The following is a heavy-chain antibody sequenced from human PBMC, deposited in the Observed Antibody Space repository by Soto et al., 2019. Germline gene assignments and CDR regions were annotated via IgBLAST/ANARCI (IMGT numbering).Heavy chain of an antibody. J-gene: IGHJ3*02. Sequence: SETLSLTCTVSGGSISSGGYYWSWIRQHPGKGLEWIGYIYYSGSTYYNPSLKSRVTISLDTSKNQFSLKLSSVTAADTAVYFCARGSPYDFWSGYSNAFDIWGQGTMVTVSS. CDR1: GGSISSGGYY. D-gene: IGHD3-3*01. CDR2: IYYSGST. V-gene: IGHV4-31*03. CDR3: ARGSPYDFWSGYSNAFDI.